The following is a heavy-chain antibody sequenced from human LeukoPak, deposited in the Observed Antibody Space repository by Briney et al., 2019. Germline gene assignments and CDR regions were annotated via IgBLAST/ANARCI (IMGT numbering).Heavy chain of an antibody. CDR3: ARGLLAAAPAIDY. J-gene: IGHJ4*02. CDR2: IYYSGST. Sequence: PSETLSLTCTVSGGSISSYYWSWIRQPPGKGLEWIGYIYYSGSTNYNPSLKSRVTISVDTSKNQFSLKLSSVTAADTAVYYCARGLLAAAPAIDYWGQGTLVTVSS. V-gene: IGHV4-59*12. D-gene: IGHD6-13*01. CDR1: GGSISSYY.